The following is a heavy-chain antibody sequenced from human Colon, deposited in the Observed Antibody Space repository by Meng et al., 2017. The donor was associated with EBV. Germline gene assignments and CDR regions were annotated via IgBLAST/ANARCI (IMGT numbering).Heavy chain of an antibody. Sequence: QLQLQESGPCLVNPSQPLSLTCTVSGGSVSSGGYYWTWIRQHPGKGLEWFGHIYYSGSTFYNPSLKRRVIISIDTSKNQFSLNLRSVTAADTAVYYCARVSSGWDYFDYWGQGTLVTVSS. D-gene: IGHD6-19*01. V-gene: IGHV4-31*03. CDR2: IYYSGST. J-gene: IGHJ4*02. CDR3: ARVSSGWDYFDY. CDR1: GGSVSSGGYY.